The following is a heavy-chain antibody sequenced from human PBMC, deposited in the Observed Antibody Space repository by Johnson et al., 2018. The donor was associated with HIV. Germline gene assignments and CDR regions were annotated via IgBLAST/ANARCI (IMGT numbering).Heavy chain of an antibody. D-gene: IGHD2-21*01. Sequence: QVLLVESGGGVVQPGGSLRLSCAASGFTFSNFDMDWVRQAPGRGLEWIVSISYDGSNKYYGDSVKGRFTISRDNSKNTLYLQMDSLRTEDTGVYYCAKAYCPGCDGFDIWGQGTMVTVSS. CDR1: GFTFSNFD. CDR2: ISYDGSNK. V-gene: IGHV3-30*18. CDR3: AKAYCPGCDGFDI. J-gene: IGHJ3*02.